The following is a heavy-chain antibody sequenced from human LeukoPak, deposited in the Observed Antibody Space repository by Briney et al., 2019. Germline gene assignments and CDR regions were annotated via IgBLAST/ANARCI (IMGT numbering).Heavy chain of an antibody. CDR3: AREGKVTMVRGVIRYYYMDV. Sequence: SETLSLTCTVSGDSISSGDYYWSWIRQPAGKGLEWIGRISSSGSTKYNPSLKSRVTISVDTSKNQFSLKLSSVTAADTAVYYCAREGKVTMVRGVIRYYYMDVWGKGTTVTISS. CDR2: ISSSGST. V-gene: IGHV4-61*02. J-gene: IGHJ6*03. D-gene: IGHD3-10*01. CDR1: GDSISSGDYY.